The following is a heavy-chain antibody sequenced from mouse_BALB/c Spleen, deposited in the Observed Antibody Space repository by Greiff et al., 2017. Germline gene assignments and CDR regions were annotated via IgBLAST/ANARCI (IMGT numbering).Heavy chain of an antibody. CDR3: TSGSSHYYAMDY. CDR1: GYTFTSYY. D-gene: IGHD1-1*01. Sequence: QVQLKQSGAELVKPGASVKLSCKASGYTFTSYYMYWVKQRPGQGLEWIGEINPSNGGTNFNEKFKSKATLTVDKSSSTAYMQLSSLTSEDSAVYYCTSGSSHYYAMDYWGQGTSVTVSS. V-gene: IGHV1S81*02. CDR2: INPSNGGT. J-gene: IGHJ4*01.